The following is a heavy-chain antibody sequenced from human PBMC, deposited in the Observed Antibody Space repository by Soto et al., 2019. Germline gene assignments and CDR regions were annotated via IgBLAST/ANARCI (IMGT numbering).Heavy chain of an antibody. V-gene: IGHV2-5*02. CDR1: GFSLSTSGVG. Sequence: QITLKESGPTLVKPTQTLTLTCTFSGFSLSTSGVGVAWIRQPPGKALEWLALIYWDDDKRYRPSLETRLTIXXXTXXNQVVLTMTNMASVDTATYYCAYLPCSGGSCSWFSYSGMDVWGQGTTVTVSS. CDR2: IYWDDDK. D-gene: IGHD2-15*01. CDR3: AYLPCSGGSCSWFSYSGMDV. J-gene: IGHJ6*02.